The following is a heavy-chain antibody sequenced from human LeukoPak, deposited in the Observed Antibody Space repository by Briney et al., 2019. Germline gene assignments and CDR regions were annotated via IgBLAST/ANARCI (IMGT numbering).Heavy chain of an antibody. D-gene: IGHD6-19*01. CDR2: INHSGST. CDR3: ARGRSGWYNHRLARFDP. J-gene: IGHJ5*02. CDR1: GGSFSGYY. V-gene: IGHV4-34*01. Sequence: SETLSLTCAVYGGSFSGYYWSWIRQPPGKGLEWIGEINHSGSTNYNPSLKSRVTISVDTSKNQFSLKLSSVTAADTAVYYCARGRSGWYNHRLARFDPWGQGTLVTVSS.